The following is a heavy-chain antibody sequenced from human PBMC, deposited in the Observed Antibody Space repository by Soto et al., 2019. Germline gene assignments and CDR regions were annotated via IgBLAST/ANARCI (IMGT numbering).Heavy chain of an antibody. D-gene: IGHD2-2*01. CDR1: GGTFSSYA. J-gene: IGHJ6*02. CDR3: ARSPGSSTSVEIYYYYYYGMDV. Sequence: QVQLVQSGAEVKKPGSSVKVSCKASGGTFSSYAISWVRQAPGQGLEWMGGIIPISDTTNYAQKFQGRVQITADASTSTAYIEQSSLRSEDTAVYYWARSPGSSTSVEIYYYYYYGMDVWGHGTTVTFSS. V-gene: IGHV1-69*01. CDR2: IIPISDTT.